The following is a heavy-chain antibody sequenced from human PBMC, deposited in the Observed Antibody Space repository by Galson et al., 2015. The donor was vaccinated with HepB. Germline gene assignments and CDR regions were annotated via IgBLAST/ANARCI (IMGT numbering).Heavy chain of an antibody. CDR1: EFSFESYS. V-gene: IGHV3-48*01. CDR2: IDFRSSDL. J-gene: IGHJ2*01. D-gene: IGHD5-18*01. Sequence: SLRLSCAASEFSFESYSMIWVRQAPGKGLEWVSYIDFRSSDLYYGDSVKGRFTVSRDNAKNSLFLQMDRLRVEDTAVYFCARVLLSYRYFDLWGRGTQVTVSS. CDR3: ARVLLSYRYFDL.